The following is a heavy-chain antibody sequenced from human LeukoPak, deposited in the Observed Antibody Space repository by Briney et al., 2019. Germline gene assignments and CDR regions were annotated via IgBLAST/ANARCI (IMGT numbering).Heavy chain of an antibody. CDR3: ARESYDFWSGSTLLGWFDP. D-gene: IGHD3-3*01. CDR2: IWYDGSNK. J-gene: IGHJ5*02. CDR1: GFTFSSYG. Sequence: GRSLRLSCAASGFTFSSYGMHWVRQAPGKGLEWVAVIWYDGSNKYYADSVKGRFTISRDNAKNSLYLQMNSLRAEDTAVYYCARESYDFWSGSTLLGWFDPWGQGTLVTVSS. V-gene: IGHV3-33*01.